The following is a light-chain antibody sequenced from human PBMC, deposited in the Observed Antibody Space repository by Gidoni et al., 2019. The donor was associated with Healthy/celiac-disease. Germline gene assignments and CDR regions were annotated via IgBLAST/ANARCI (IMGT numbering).Light chain of an antibody. CDR2: DAS. CDR1: QSVSSY. J-gene: IGKJ2*03. V-gene: IGKV3-11*01. CDR3: QQRSNWPRYS. Sequence: EIVLTQSPATLSLSPGERDTLSCRASQSVSSYLAWYQQKPGQAPRLLIYDASNRATGIPARFSGSGSGTDFTLTISSLEPEDFAVYYCQQRSNWPRYSFGQXTKLEIK.